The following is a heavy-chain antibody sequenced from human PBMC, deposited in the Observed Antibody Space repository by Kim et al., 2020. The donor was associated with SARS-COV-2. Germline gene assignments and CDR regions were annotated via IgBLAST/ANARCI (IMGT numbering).Heavy chain of an antibody. CDR3: AKQLYSISWYFDY. Sequence: GGSLRLSCAASGFTFTTYAMSWVRQAPGKGLEWVSGLSGNSRSTFYADSVKGRFTISRDNSKNTLFLQMNSLRVEDTALYYCAKQLYSISWYFDYWGQGT. CDR2: LSGNSRST. D-gene: IGHD6-13*01. J-gene: IGHJ4*02. CDR1: GFTFTTYA. V-gene: IGHV3-23*01.